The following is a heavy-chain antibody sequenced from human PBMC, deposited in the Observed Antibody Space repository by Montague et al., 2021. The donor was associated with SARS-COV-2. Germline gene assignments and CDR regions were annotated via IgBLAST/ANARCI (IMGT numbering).Heavy chain of an antibody. CDR1: GGSISGSSDY. D-gene: IGHD2/OR15-2a*01. J-gene: IGHJ4*02. Sequence: SETLSLTCTVTGGSISGSSDYWGWIRQPPGKGLEWIGSVDYSGNTYYNPSLKSRLTISVDTSKNQFSLKLSSVTAADTALYYCARREYCHGWGDWGQGTLVTVSS. CDR2: VDYSGNT. V-gene: IGHV4-39*01. CDR3: ARREYCHGWGD.